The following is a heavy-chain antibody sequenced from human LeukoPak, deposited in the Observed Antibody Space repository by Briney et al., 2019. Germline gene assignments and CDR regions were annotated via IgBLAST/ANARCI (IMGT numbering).Heavy chain of an antibody. Sequence: SETLSLTCTVSGGSISSSSYYWGWIRQPPGKGLEWIGRIYCSGSTYYNPSLKSRVTISVDTSKNQFSLKLSSVTAADTAVYYCARLDLASYYDSSGYLDYWGQGTLVTVSS. D-gene: IGHD3-22*01. J-gene: IGHJ4*02. V-gene: IGHV4-39*01. CDR2: IYCSGST. CDR3: ARLDLASYYDSSGYLDY. CDR1: GGSISSSSYY.